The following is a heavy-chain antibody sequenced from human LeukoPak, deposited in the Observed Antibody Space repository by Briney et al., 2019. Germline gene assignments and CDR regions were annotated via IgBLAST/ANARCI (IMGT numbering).Heavy chain of an antibody. CDR3: AKERGRRSYYVDYYYYMDA. V-gene: IGHV3-23*01. Sequence: GGSLRLSCAASGFTFSSYSMNWVRQAPGKGLEWVSAISGSGASTYYADSVKGRFTVSRDNSKNTLYLQMNSLRAEDTAVYYCAKERGRRSYYVDYYYYMDAWGKGTTVTVSS. CDR1: GFTFSSYS. J-gene: IGHJ6*03. D-gene: IGHD1-26*01. CDR2: ISGSGAST.